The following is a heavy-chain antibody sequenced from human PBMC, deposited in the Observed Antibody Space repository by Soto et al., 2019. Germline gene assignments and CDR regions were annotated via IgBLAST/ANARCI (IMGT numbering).Heavy chain of an antibody. CDR3: AKTTVPYYYYYYMDV. V-gene: IGHV3-23*01. CDR1: GFTFSSYS. CDR2: ISGSGGST. Sequence: PGGSLRLSCAASGFTFSSYSMNWVRQAPGKGLEWVSAISGSGGSTYYADSVKGRFTISRDNSKNTLYLQMNSLRAEDTAVYYCAKTTVPYYYYYYMDVWGKGTTVTVSS. J-gene: IGHJ6*03. D-gene: IGHD1-1*01.